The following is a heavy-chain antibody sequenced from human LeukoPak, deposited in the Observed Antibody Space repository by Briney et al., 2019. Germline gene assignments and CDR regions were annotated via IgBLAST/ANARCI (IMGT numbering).Heavy chain of an antibody. D-gene: IGHD4-11*01. CDR1: GGSISSSSYY. CDR2: IYYSVST. Sequence: SETLSLTCTVSGGSISSSSYYWGWIRQPPGKGLEWIGSIYYSVSTYYNPSLRSRVTISVDTSKNQFSMKLSSVTAADTAVYYCARLGADYSNYGGWFDPWGQGTLVTVSS. CDR3: ARLGADYSNYGGWFDP. J-gene: IGHJ5*02. V-gene: IGHV4-39*01.